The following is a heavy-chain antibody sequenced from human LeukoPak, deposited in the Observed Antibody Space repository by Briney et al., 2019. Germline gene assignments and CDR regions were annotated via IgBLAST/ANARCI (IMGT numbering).Heavy chain of an antibody. CDR2: IFYSGST. V-gene: IGHV4-39*07. CDR3: AGSYNTYYAQDY. CDR1: GGSISTSNYY. Sequence: SETLSLTCTVSGGSISTSNYYWGWIRQPPGKGLEWIGNIFYSGSTYYSPSLKSRVTISLDTSRNQFSLKLNSVTAADTAVYYCAGSYNTYYAQDYWGQGALVTVSS. D-gene: IGHD1-14*01. J-gene: IGHJ4*02.